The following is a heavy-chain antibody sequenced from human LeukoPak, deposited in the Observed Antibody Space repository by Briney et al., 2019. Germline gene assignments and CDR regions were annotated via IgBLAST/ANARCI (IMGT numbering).Heavy chain of an antibody. D-gene: IGHD3-3*01. CDR1: GYSISSGYY. V-gene: IGHV4-38-2*02. J-gene: IGHJ3*02. Sequence: PSETLSLTCTVSGYSISSGYYWGWIRQPPGKGLEWIGSIYHSGSTYYNPSLKSRVTISVDTSKNQFSLKLSSVTAADTAVYYGARDDFWSGPDAFDIWGQGTMVTVSS. CDR3: ARDDFWSGPDAFDI. CDR2: IYHSGST.